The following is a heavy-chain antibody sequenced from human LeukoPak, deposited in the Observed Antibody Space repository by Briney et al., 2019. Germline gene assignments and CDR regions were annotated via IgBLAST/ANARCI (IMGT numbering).Heavy chain of an antibody. CDR2: IWYDGSIK. V-gene: IGHV3-33*01. CDR1: GFTFSDYG. J-gene: IGHJ4*02. Sequence: GGSLRLSCAVSGFTFSDYGMHWVRQAPGKELEWVAVIWYDGSIKYYGDSVKGRFTISRDNSKNTLYLQINGLRAEDTAVYYCARDDEYSGYGQFDYWGQGTPVTVSS. D-gene: IGHD5-12*01. CDR3: ARDDEYSGYGQFDY.